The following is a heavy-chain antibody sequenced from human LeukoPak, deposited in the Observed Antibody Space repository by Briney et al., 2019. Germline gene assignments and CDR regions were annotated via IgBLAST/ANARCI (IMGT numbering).Heavy chain of an antibody. Sequence: GGSLRLSCAASRFTFSSYGMHWVRQAPGKGLEWVSFISTISSYIYYAYSVKGRFTISRENAKNSLYLKMNSLRAEDTAIYYCARDPYNGGSGDSYYYYMDVWGKGTTVTISS. CDR2: ISTISSYI. D-gene: IGHD2-8*01. CDR1: RFTFSSYG. J-gene: IGHJ6*03. CDR3: ARDPYNGGSGDSYYYYMDV. V-gene: IGHV3-21*06.